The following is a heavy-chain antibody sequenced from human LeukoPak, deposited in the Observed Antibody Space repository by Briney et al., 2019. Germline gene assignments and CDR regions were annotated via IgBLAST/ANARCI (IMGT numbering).Heavy chain of an antibody. V-gene: IGHV3-48*03. CDR3: ARDRPIAVAGTGYYYYGMDV. D-gene: IGHD6-19*01. CDR1: GFTFSSYE. Sequence: GGSLRLSCAASGFTFSSYEMNWVRQAPGKGLEWVSYISSSGSTIYYADSVKGRFTISRDNAKNSLYLQMNSLRAEDTAVYYCARDRPIAVAGTGYYYYGMDVWGQGTTVTVSS. CDR2: ISSSGSTI. J-gene: IGHJ6*02.